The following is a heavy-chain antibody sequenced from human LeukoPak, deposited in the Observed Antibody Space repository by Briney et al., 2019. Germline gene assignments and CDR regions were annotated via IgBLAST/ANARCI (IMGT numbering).Heavy chain of an antibody. CDR3: ARDRGYSYGHPFDY. D-gene: IGHD5-18*01. CDR2: IWHDGSNK. CDR1: GFTFSSYG. Sequence: PGRSLGLSCAASGFTFSSYGMHWVRQAPGKGLEWVALIWHDGSNKYYADSVKGRFTISRDNSKNTLYLQMNSLRAEDTAVYYCARDRGYSYGHPFDYWGQGTLVTVSS. V-gene: IGHV3-33*01. J-gene: IGHJ4*02.